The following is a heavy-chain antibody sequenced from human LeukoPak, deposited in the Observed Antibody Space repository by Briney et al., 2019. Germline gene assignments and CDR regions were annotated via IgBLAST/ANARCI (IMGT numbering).Heavy chain of an antibody. CDR1: GFTFSSYS. J-gene: IGHJ4*02. Sequence: GGSLRLSCAASGFTFSSYSMNWVRQAPGKGLEWVSSISSSSSYIYYADSVKGRFTISRDNAKNSLYLQMNSLRAEDTAVYYCARAEYSSQVYDYWGQGTLVNVSS. CDR2: ISSSSSYI. CDR3: ARAEYSSQVYDY. D-gene: IGHD6-6*01. V-gene: IGHV3-21*01.